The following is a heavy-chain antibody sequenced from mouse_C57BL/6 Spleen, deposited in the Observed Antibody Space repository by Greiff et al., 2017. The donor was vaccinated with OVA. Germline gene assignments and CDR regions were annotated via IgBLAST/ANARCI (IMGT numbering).Heavy chain of an antibody. CDR3: AREGIYYGSSYDAMDY. CDR1: GYTFTDYN. CDR2: INPNNGGT. D-gene: IGHD1-1*01. V-gene: IGHV1-22*01. J-gene: IGHJ4*01. Sequence: VQLQQSGPELVKPGASVKMSCKASGYTFTDYNMHWVKQSHGKSLEWIGYINPNNGGTSYNQKFKGKATLTVNKSSSTAYMELRSLTSEDSAVYYCAREGIYYGSSYDAMDYWGQGTSVTVSS.